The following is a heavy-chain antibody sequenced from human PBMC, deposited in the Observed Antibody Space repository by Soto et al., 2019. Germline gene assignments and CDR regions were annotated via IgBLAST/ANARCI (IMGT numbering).Heavy chain of an antibody. Sequence: GGSLRLSCAASGFTFSSYDMHWVRQATGKGLEWVSAIDTAGATYYPGSVKGRFTISRENAKNSFNLQMNSLRVGDTAVYYCARGGYYGSGPMDVWGQGTTVTVSS. CDR3: ARGGYYGSGPMDV. CDR2: IDTAGAT. V-gene: IGHV3-13*04. J-gene: IGHJ6*02. D-gene: IGHD3-10*01. CDR1: GFTFSSYD.